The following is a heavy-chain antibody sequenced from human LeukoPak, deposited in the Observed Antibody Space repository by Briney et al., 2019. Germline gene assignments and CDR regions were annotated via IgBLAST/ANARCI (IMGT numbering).Heavy chain of an antibody. CDR2: MYSSWST. D-gene: IGHD3-16*01. V-gene: IGHV4-59*08. CDR3: ARRTLCCGERFDP. CDR1: GGSINNYS. Sequence: PSETLSLTCTVSGGSINNYSWSWIRQPPGKGLEWIGYMYSSWSTNYNPPLKSRVIISVDTSKNRFSLKLSSVTAADTAVYYCARRTLCCGERFDPWGQGTLVTPSA. J-gene: IGHJ5*02.